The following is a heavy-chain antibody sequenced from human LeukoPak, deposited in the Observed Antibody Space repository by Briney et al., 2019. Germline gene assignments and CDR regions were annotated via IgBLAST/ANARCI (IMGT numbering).Heavy chain of an antibody. J-gene: IGHJ4*02. V-gene: IGHV3-30*02. D-gene: IGHD2-2*01. CDR3: ATVYCSSNSCYGDLDY. Sequence: GGSLRLSCAASGFTFSSYGMHWVRQAPGKGLEWVAFIRYDGSNKYYADSVKGRFTISRDNSKNTLYLQMNSLRAEDTAVYYCATVYCSSNSCYGDLDYWGQGTLVTVSS. CDR1: GFTFSSYG. CDR2: IRYDGSNK.